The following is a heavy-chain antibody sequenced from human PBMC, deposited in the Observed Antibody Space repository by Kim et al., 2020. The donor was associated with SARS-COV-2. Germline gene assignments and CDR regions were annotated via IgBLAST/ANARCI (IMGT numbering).Heavy chain of an antibody. D-gene: IGHD3-22*01. CDR2: IYSVGST. CDR3: AREGYYDSSGYYRDY. J-gene: IGHJ4*02. V-gene: IGHV3-53*01. CDR1: GFTVSSNY. Sequence: GGSLRLSCAASGFTVSSNYMSWVRQAPGKGLEWVSVIYSVGSTYYADSVKGRFTISRDNSKNTLYLQMNSLRAEDTAVYYCAREGYYDSSGYYRDYWGQGTLVTVSS.